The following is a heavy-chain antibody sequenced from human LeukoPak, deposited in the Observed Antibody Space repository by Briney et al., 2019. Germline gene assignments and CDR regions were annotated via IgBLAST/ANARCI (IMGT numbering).Heavy chain of an antibody. CDR3: ARGIMPTVTIFDF. CDR1: GFSFSDYY. D-gene: IGHD4-17*01. V-gene: IGHV3-11*01. J-gene: IGHJ4*02. CDR2: ISDSGNTI. Sequence: GGSLRLSCVASGFSFSDYYTSWVRQTPGRGLEWLSYISDSGNTIYYADSVKGRFSISRDNAESSLYLQMNSLRPEDSAIYYCARGIMPTVTIFDFWGQETLVTVSS.